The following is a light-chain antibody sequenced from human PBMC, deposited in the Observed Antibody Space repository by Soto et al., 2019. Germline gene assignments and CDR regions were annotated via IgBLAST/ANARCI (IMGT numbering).Light chain of an antibody. V-gene: IGKV4-1*01. Sequence: DIVMTQSPESLAVSLGERATINCKSSQSVLYSSNNKNYLAWYQQKPGQPPKLLIYWASTRESGVPDRFSGSGSGTEFTLTISSLQAEDVAVYYCQQYYSAAFTFGPGTKVDIK. CDR2: WAS. CDR3: QQYYSAAFT. CDR1: QSVLYSSNNKNY. J-gene: IGKJ3*01.